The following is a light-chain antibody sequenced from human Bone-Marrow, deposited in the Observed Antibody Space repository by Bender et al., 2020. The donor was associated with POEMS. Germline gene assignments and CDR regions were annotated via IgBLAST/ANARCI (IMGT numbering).Light chain of an antibody. Sequence: QSALIQPASVSGSPGQSIAISCTGTSGDVGHYNYVSWYQQFPGKAPKLMIYDVTYWPSWVSDRFSGSKSANTASLIISGLQTEDEADYYCSSFTTTNTLVFGTGTQVTVL. CDR2: DVT. CDR1: SGDVGHYNY. J-gene: IGLJ1*01. CDR3: SSFTTTNTLV. V-gene: IGLV2-14*03.